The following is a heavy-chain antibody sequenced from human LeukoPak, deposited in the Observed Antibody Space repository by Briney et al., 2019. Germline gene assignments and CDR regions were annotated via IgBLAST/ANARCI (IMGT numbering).Heavy chain of an antibody. Sequence: SETLSLTCTVSGGSISSYYWSWIRQPPGEGLEWIGYIYYSGSTNYNPSLKSRVTISVDTSKNQFSLKLSSVTAADTAVYYCARDSSGPSTYFDYWGQGTLVTVSS. CDR3: ARDSSGPSTYFDY. J-gene: IGHJ4*02. D-gene: IGHD3-22*01. CDR2: IYYSGST. V-gene: IGHV4-59*01. CDR1: GGSISSYY.